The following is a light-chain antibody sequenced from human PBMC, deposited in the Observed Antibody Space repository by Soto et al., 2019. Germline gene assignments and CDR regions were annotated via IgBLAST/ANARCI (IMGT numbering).Light chain of an antibody. V-gene: IGLV3-21*02. CDR2: DDT. J-gene: IGLJ3*02. Sequence: SYELTQAPSMSVAPGQTARITCGGNKIGSKSVHWYQQRPGQAPVVVIYDDTDRPSGIPERFSGSNSGNTATLTISGVEAGDEADYYCQVRETNTDHLVFGGGTKVTVL. CDR3: QVRETNTDHLV. CDR1: KIGSKS.